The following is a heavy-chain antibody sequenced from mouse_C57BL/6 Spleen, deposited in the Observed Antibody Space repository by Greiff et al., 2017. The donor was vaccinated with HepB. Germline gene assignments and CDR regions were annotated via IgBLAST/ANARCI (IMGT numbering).Heavy chain of an antibody. CDR1: GYTFTSYT. Sequence: VQLQQSGAELARPGASVKMSCKASGYTFTSYTMHWVKQRPGQGLEWIGYINPSSGYTKYNQKFKDKATLTADKSSSTAYMQLSSLISEDSAVYYCARISHFDYWGQGTTLTVSS. CDR2: INPSSGYT. V-gene: IGHV1-4*01. CDR3: ARISHFDY. J-gene: IGHJ2*01.